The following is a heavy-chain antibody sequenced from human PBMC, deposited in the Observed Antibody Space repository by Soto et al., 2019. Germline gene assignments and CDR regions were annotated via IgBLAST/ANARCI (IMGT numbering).Heavy chain of an antibody. J-gene: IGHJ6*02. CDR1: GFTFSNYP. CDR2: ISGGGGVT. Sequence: EVQLLESGGGLVQPGGSLRLSCAASGFTFSNYPMTWVRQAPGKGLEWVSTISGGGGVTYSADSVKGRFTTSRDNSKNTMYLQMNSLRAEDTAAYYCAAPLVPVAILSHYNGLDVWGQGTTVSVSS. CDR3: AAPLVPVAILSHYNGLDV. V-gene: IGHV3-23*01.